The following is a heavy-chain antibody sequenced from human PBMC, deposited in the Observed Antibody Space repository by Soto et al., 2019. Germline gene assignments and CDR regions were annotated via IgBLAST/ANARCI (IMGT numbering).Heavy chain of an antibody. J-gene: IGHJ4*02. CDR3: ARDRYCSGSTCYSDS. Sequence: GGSLRLSCAASGFTFDDYAMSWVRQAPGKGLEWVSGINWNGGSTGYADSVKGRFTISRDNAKNSLYLQMNSLRAEDTAFYYCARDRYCSGSTCYSDSWGQGTLVIVSS. D-gene: IGHD2-15*01. CDR2: INWNGGST. V-gene: IGHV3-20*04. CDR1: GFTFDDYA.